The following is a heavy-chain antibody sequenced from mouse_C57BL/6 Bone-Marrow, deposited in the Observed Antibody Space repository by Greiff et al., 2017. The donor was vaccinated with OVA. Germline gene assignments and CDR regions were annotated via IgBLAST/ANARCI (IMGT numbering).Heavy chain of an antibody. J-gene: IGHJ3*01. CDR2: ISNGGGST. V-gene: IGHV5-12*01. Sequence: VQVVESGGGLVQPGGSLKLSCAASGFTFSDYYMYWVRQTPEKRLEWVAYISNGGGSTYYPDTVKGRFTISRDNAKNTLYLQMSRLKSEDTAMYYCARHGGLRQAWFAYWGQGTLVTVSA. CDR1: GFTFSDYY. CDR3: ARHGGLRQAWFAY. D-gene: IGHD1-1*01.